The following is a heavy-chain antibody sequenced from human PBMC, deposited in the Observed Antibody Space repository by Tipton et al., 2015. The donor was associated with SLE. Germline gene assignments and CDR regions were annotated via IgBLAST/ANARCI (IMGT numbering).Heavy chain of an antibody. CDR3: AKDQLARYSSGWYWDAFDI. Sequence: SLRLSCAASGFTFSSYAMSWVRQAPGKGLEWVSAISGSGGSTYYADSVKGRFTISRDNSKNTLYLQMNSLRAEDTAVYYCAKDQLARYSSGWYWDAFDIWGQGTIVTVSS. CDR2: ISGSGGST. J-gene: IGHJ3*02. D-gene: IGHD6-19*01. CDR1: GFTFSSYA. V-gene: IGHV3-23*01.